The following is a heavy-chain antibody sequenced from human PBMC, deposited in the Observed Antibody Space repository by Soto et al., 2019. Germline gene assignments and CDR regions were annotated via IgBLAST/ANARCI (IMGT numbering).Heavy chain of an antibody. D-gene: IGHD1-1*01. Sequence: QVHLVQSGAEVKKPGASVKVSCQGSGYAFTTYGITWVRQAPGQGLEWMGWISAHNGNTNYAQKLXGXGXXTRDTSKSTAYMELRSLRYDDTAVYYCARGRYGDYWGQGALVTVSS. J-gene: IGHJ4*02. CDR1: GYAFTTYG. V-gene: IGHV1-18*01. CDR2: ISAHNGNT. CDR3: ARGRYGDY.